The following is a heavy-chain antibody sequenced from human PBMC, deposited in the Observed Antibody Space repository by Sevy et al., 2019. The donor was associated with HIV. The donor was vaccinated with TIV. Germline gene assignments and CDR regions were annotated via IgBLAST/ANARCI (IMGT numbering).Heavy chain of an antibody. CDR1: GYTFTSYG. Sequence: ASVKVSCKASGYTFTSYGISWVRQAPGQGLEWMGWVSAYKGNTNYAQRLQGRVTMTTDTSTSTAYMELRSLRSDDTAVYYCAREDTAMRNQVDYWGQGTLVTVSS. CDR3: AREDTAMRNQVDY. J-gene: IGHJ4*02. V-gene: IGHV1-18*04. D-gene: IGHD5-18*01. CDR2: VSAYKGNT.